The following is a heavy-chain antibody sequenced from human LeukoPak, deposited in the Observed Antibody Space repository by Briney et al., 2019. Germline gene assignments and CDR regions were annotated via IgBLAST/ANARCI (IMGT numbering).Heavy chain of an antibody. Sequence: GASVKVSCKASGYTFTGYNMHWVRQAPGQGLEWMGWINPNSGGTNYAQKFQGRVTMTRDTSISTAYMELSRLRSDDTAVYYCAREAGGKYCSSTSCHRPVDYWGQGTLVTVSS. J-gene: IGHJ4*02. CDR2: INPNSGGT. D-gene: IGHD2-2*01. CDR1: GYTFTGYN. V-gene: IGHV1-2*02. CDR3: AREAGGKYCSSTSCHRPVDY.